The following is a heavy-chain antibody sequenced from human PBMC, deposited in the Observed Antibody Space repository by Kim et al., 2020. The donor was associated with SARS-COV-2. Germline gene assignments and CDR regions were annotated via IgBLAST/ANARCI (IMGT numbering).Heavy chain of an antibody. Sequence: VKGRFTISRDNSKNTLYLQMNSLRAEDTAVYYCAKGDSSGYLYYYYGMDVWGQGTTVTVSS. V-gene: IGHV3-23*01. CDR3: AKGDSSGYLYYYYGMDV. J-gene: IGHJ6*02. D-gene: IGHD3-22*01.